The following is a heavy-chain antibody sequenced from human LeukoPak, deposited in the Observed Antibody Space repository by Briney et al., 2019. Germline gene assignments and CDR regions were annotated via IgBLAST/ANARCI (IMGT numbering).Heavy chain of an antibody. J-gene: IGHJ5*02. D-gene: IGHD5-24*01. CDR1: GDSISSHY. V-gene: IGHV4-59*11. CDR2: VYYSGTT. Sequence: SETLSLTCSVSGDSISSHYWGWIRQTPGKGLEWIGYVYYSGTTVDNPSLRSRVTVSVDTSKNEFSLKLSSMTTADTVVYYCARVVETIQWATWFDPWGQGTLVTVSS. CDR3: ARVVETIQWATWFDP.